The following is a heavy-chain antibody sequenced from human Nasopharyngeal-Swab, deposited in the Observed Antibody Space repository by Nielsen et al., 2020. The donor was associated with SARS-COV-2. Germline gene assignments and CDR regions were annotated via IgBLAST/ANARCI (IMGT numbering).Heavy chain of an antibody. CDR1: GFTFSSYW. CDR2: INSEGSST. J-gene: IGHJ4*02. D-gene: IGHD7-27*01. Sequence: GESLKISCAASGFTFSSYWMHWVRQAPGKGLVWVSRINSEGSSTSYADSVKGRFTISRDNAKNTLYLQMNSLRAEDTAVYYCVKDGGGLTGDLYYFDYWGQGTLVTVSS. V-gene: IGHV3-74*01. CDR3: VKDGGGLTGDLYYFDY.